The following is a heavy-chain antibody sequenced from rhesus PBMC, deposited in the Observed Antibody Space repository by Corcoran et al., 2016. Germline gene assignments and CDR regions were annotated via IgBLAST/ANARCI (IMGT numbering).Heavy chain of an antibody. CDR2: SYGSWRGP. CDR1: GGSISDDYY. J-gene: IGHJ4*01. CDR3: ARGVPFDY. D-gene: IGHD3-34*01. V-gene: IGHV4-106*01. Sequence: QVQLQESGPGLVKPSETLSLTCAGSGGSISDDYYWSWIRQPPGKGLEWLGDSYGSWRGPNSNPSLNSRVTRSLDTSGNQFSLKLSSVTAADTAVYYCARGVPFDYWGQGVLVTVSS.